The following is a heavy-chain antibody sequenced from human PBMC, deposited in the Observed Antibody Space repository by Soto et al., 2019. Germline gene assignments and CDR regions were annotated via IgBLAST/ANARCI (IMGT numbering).Heavy chain of an antibody. J-gene: IGHJ5*02. CDR1: GYTFTSYD. CDR2: MNPNSGNT. CDR3: ARGVSTEAAGRLSWLHP. V-gene: IGHV1-8*01. D-gene: IGHD6-13*01. Sequence: ASVKVSCKASGYTFTSYDINWVRQATGQGLEWMGWMNPNSGNTGYAQKFQGRVTMTRNTSISTAYMELSSLRSEDTAVYYCARGVSTEAAGRLSWLHPCGEGTMVTVSS.